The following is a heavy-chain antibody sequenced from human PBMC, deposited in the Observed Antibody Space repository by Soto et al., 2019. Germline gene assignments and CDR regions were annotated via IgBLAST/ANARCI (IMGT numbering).Heavy chain of an antibody. CDR3: ARGGWDEGLFGY. D-gene: IGHD3-10*01. J-gene: IGHJ4*02. Sequence: LVESGGGLVQPGGSLRLSCVASGFIFSNYWMHWVRQVPGKGLEWVSRIDSDGSSTTYADSVKGRLTISRDNAKNTLFLQMSSLRVEDTALYYWARGGWDEGLFGYWGQGTLVTVSS. V-gene: IGHV3-74*01. CDR2: IDSDGSST. CDR1: GFIFSNYW.